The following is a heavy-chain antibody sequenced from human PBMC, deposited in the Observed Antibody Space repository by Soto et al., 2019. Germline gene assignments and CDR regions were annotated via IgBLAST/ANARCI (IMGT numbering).Heavy chain of an antibody. J-gene: IGHJ6*02. CDR2: IYYSGIT. V-gene: IGHV4-39*01. D-gene: IGHD1-26*01. CDR3: ARLSGGSYRYYYYGMDV. CDR1: GGSISGSSYY. Sequence: KPSETRSRTCTVSGGSISGSSYYWVWIRQPPGKVLEWIGSIYYSGITYYNPSLKSRVTISVDTSKNQFSLKLSSVTAADTAVYYCARLSGGSYRYYYYGMDVWGQGTTVTFSS.